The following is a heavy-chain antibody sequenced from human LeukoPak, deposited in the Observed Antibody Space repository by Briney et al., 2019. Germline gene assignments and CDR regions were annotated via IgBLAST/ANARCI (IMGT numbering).Heavy chain of an antibody. V-gene: IGHV4-34*01. CDR1: GGSFSGYY. CDR2: IYYSGST. CDR3: ARLYYYDSSGYFRP. J-gene: IGHJ5*02. Sequence: SENLSLTCAVYGGSFSGYYWSWIRQPPGKGLEWIGSIYYSGSTYYNPSLKSRVTISVDTSKNQFSLKLSSVTAADTAVYYCARLYYYDSSGYFRPWGQGTLVTVSS. D-gene: IGHD3-22*01.